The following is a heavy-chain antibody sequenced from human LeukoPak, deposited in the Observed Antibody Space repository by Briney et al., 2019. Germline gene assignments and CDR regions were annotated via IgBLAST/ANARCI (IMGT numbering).Heavy chain of an antibody. CDR1: GYTFTSYG. CDR3: ARVAYCGGDCSYFDY. D-gene: IGHD2-21*02. V-gene: IGHV1-18*04. CDR2: ISAYNGNT. J-gene: IGHJ4*02. Sequence: ASVKVSCKASGYTFTSYGISWVRQAPGQGLEWMGWISAYNGNTNYAQKLQGRVTMTTDTSTCTAYMELRSLRSDDTAVYYCARVAYCGGDCSYFDYWGQGTLVTVSS.